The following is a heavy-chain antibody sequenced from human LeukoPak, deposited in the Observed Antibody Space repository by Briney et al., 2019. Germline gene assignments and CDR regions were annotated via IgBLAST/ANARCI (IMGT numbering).Heavy chain of an antibody. CDR3: ARESAYYYDSSGYYIDI. CDR2: MNPNSGNT. CDR1: GYTFTSYD. D-gene: IGHD3-22*01. Sequence: ASVKVSCKASGYTFTSYDINWVRQAAGQGLEWMGWMNPNSGNTGYAQKFQGRVTMTRNTSVSTAYMELSSLRSEDTAVYYCARESAYYYDSSGYYIDIWGQGTMVTVSS. V-gene: IGHV1-8*01. J-gene: IGHJ3*02.